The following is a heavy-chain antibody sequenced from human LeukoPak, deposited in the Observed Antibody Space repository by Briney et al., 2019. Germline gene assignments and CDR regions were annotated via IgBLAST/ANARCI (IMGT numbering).Heavy chain of an antibody. CDR2: IYYSGST. CDR1: GGSISSYY. D-gene: IGHD6-13*01. Sequence: SETLSLTCTVSGGSISSYYWSWIRQPPGKGLEWIGYIYYSGSTNYNPSLKGRVTISVDTSKNQFSLKLSSVTAADTAVYYCASSSYSSSWYPYYYYGMDVWGQGTTVTVSS. J-gene: IGHJ6*02. V-gene: IGHV4-59*08. CDR3: ASSSYSSSWYPYYYYGMDV.